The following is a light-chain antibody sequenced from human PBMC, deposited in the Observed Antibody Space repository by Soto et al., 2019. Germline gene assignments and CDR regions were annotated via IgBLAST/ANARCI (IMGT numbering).Light chain of an antibody. CDR1: QSVSSSY. CDR3: QQYGSSLIT. J-gene: IGKJ5*01. Sequence: TQSPSSLSASVGDRVTITCRASQSVSSSYLAWYQQKPGQAPRLLIYGASSRATGIPDRFSGSGSGTDFTLTISRLEPEDFAVYYCQQYGSSLITFGQGTQLEIK. V-gene: IGKV3-20*01. CDR2: GAS.